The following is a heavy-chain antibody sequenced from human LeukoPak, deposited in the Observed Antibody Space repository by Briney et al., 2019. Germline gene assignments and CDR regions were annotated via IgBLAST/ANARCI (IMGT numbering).Heavy chain of an antibody. Sequence: ASVKVSCKASGYTFTSCGISWVRQAPGQGLEWMGWISAYNGNTNYAQKLQGRVTMTTDTSTSTAYMELRSLRSDDTAVYYCARDRIAALPGGPRLPGPDAFDIWGQGTMVTVSS. J-gene: IGHJ3*02. CDR3: ARDRIAALPGGPRLPGPDAFDI. CDR1: GYTFTSCG. V-gene: IGHV1-18*01. CDR2: ISAYNGNT. D-gene: IGHD6-6*01.